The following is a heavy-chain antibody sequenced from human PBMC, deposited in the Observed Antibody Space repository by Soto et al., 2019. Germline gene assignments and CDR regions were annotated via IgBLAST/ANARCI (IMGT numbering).Heavy chain of an antibody. D-gene: IGHD3-9*01. CDR3: ARDGYDDILTGYRSGFDT. Sequence: VASVKVSCKASGYTFTSYGISWVRQAPGQGLEWMGWISAYNGNTNYAQKLQGRVTMTTDTSTSTAYMELRSLRSDGTAVYYCARDGYDDILTGYRSGFDTWGQGTLVTVSS. CDR1: GYTFTSYG. J-gene: IGHJ5*02. V-gene: IGHV1-18*01. CDR2: ISAYNGNT.